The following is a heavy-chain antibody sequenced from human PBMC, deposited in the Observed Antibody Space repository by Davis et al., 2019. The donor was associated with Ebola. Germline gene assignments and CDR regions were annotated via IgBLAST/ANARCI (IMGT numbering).Heavy chain of an antibody. CDR1: GGTFSSYA. J-gene: IGHJ4*02. Sequence: AASVKVSCKASGGTFSSYAISWVRQAPGQGLEWMGWISAYNGNTNYAQKLQGRVTMTTDTSTSTAYMELRSLRSDDTAVYYCARDRGLIAAAGTFDYWGQGTLVTVSS. CDR2: ISAYNGNT. CDR3: ARDRGLIAAAGTFDY. V-gene: IGHV1-18*01. D-gene: IGHD6-13*01.